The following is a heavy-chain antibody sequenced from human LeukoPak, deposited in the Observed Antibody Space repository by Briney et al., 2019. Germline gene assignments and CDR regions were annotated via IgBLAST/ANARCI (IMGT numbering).Heavy chain of an antibody. CDR1: GYSFTDYY. J-gene: IGHJ4*02. CDR2: INPRGGI. V-gene: IGHV1-2*02. CDR3: ARDGYHGSGSYYRRYFDY. D-gene: IGHD3-10*01. Sequence: ASVRVSCKTSGYSFTDYYIHWVRQAPGQGLEWMGWINPRGGIDYSQKFQGRVTMTRDTSISAAYMELSRLRSDDTAVYYCARDGYHGSGSYYRRYFDYWGQGTLVTVSS.